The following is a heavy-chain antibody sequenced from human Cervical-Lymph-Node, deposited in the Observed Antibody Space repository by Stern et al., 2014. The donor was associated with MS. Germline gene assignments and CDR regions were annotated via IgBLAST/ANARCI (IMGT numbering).Heavy chain of an antibody. Sequence: QLVESGADVRKPGASVRVSCKTSGYTFTNCYMHWVRQAPGQGLDWMGIINHRDGATSYAHKVQGRVTMSRDKATSTLYMQMTSLTADDTGVYYCAGGHTFEYWGQGTLVTVSS. V-gene: IGHV1-46*01. CDR2: INHRDGAT. J-gene: IGHJ4*02. CDR1: GYTFTNCY. CDR3: AGGHTFEY.